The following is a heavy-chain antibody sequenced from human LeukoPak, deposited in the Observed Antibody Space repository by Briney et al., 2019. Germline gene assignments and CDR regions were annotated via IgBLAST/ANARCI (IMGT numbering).Heavy chain of an antibody. V-gene: IGHV1-2*02. CDR2: SNPNSGDT. D-gene: IGHD3-3*01. CDR3: AKEGGNVLEWSVRDAFDL. CDR1: GGTFSSYA. Sequence: GASVKVSCKASGGTFSSYAISWVRQAPGQGLEWMGWSNPNSGDTNYAQKFEGRVTMTRDTSISTAYMELSRPTSDDTAVYYCAKEGGNVLEWSVRDAFDLWGQGTPVTVSS. J-gene: IGHJ3*01.